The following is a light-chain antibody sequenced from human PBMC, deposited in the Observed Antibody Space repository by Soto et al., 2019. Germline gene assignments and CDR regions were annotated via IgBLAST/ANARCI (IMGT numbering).Light chain of an antibody. CDR1: SGHSNYA. Sequence: QLVLTQSPSASASLGASVKLTCTLSSGHSNYAIAWHQQQPEKGPRYLMKVNNDGSHIKGDGIPDRFSGSSSGAERYLTISSLQSEDEADYYCQTWGTGYWVFGGGTKLTFL. CDR3: QTWGTGYWV. CDR2: VNNDGSH. V-gene: IGLV4-69*01. J-gene: IGLJ3*02.